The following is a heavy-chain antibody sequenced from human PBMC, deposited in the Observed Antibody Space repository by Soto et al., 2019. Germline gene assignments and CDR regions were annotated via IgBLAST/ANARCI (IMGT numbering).Heavy chain of an antibody. D-gene: IGHD2-21*02. Sequence: PSETLSLTCTVSGGSISNYYWSWIRQPPGKGLEWIGYIYNRGNTIYNPSLESRVTISLDTSKNQLSLRLTSVTAADTAMYYCTRPHRGDYAFDIWGPGTMVTVSS. J-gene: IGHJ3*02. CDR1: GGSISNYY. V-gene: IGHV4-59*08. CDR2: IYNRGNT. CDR3: TRPHRGDYAFDI.